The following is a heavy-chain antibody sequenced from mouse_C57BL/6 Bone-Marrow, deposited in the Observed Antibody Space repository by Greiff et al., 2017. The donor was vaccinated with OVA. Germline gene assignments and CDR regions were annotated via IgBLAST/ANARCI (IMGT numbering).Heavy chain of an antibody. Sequence: VQLQQPGAELVMPGASVKLSCKASGYTFTSYWMHWVKQRPGQGLEWIGEIDPSDSYTNYNQKFKGKSTLTVDKSSSTAYMQLSSLTSEDSAVYYCARRRLLPDYWGQGTTLTVSS. CDR1: GYTFTSYW. CDR3: ARRRLLPDY. D-gene: IGHD2-3*01. V-gene: IGHV1-69*01. J-gene: IGHJ2*01. CDR2: IDPSDSYT.